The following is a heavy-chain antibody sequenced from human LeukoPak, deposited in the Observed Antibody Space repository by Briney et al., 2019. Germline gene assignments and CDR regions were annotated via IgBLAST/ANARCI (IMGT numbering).Heavy chain of an antibody. CDR2: ISGSGGST. CDR3: ATGMVRGVRIDFDY. J-gene: IGHJ4*02. D-gene: IGHD3-10*01. CDR1: GFTFSSYA. V-gene: IGHV3-23*01. Sequence: PGGSLRLSCAASGFTFSSYALSWVRQAPGKGLEWVSAISGSGGSTYYADSVRGRFTISRDNSKNTLYPQMNSLRAEDTAVYYCATGMVRGVRIDFDYWGQGTLVTVSS.